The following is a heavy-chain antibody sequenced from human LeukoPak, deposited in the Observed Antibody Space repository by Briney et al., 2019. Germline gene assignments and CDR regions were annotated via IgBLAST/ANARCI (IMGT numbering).Heavy chain of an antibody. Sequence: GGSLRLSCAASGFTFSSYAMSWVRQAPGKGLEWVSGISGSGGSIYYADSVKGRFTISRDNSKNTLYLQMNSLRAEDTAVYYCAKQHIREPLSYFDYWGQGTLVTVSS. V-gene: IGHV3-23*01. CDR2: ISGSGGSI. CDR1: GFTFSSYA. CDR3: AKQHIREPLSYFDY. J-gene: IGHJ4*02. D-gene: IGHD5-24*01.